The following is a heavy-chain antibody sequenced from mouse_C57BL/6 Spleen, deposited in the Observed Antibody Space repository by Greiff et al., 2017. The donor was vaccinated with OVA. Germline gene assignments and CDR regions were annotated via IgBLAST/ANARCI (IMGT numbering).Heavy chain of an antibody. CDR3: TTNYGSSPGWFAY. V-gene: IGHV14-1*01. CDR1: GFNIKDYY. CDR2: IDPEDGDT. D-gene: IGHD1-1*01. Sequence: EVQLQESGAELVRPGASVKLSCTASGFNIKDYYMHWVKQRPEPGLEWIGRIDPEDGDTEYAPKFQGKATMTADTSSNTAYLQLSSLTSEDTAVYYCTTNYGSSPGWFAYWGQGTLVTVSA. J-gene: IGHJ3*01.